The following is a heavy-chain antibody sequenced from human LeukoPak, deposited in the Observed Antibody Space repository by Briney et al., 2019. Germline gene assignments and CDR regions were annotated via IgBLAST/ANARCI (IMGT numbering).Heavy chain of an antibody. CDR3: ARIGSGSYALDY. CDR1: GYGFTSYW. V-gene: IGHV5-51*01. Sequence: GESLKISCKGSGYGFTSYWIAWVRQMPGKGLEWMGIIYPGDSDTRSSLSFQGQVTISVDKSITTAYLQWSSLKASDTAIYYCARIGSGSYALDYWGQGTLVTVSS. CDR2: IYPGDSDT. J-gene: IGHJ4*02. D-gene: IGHD3-10*01.